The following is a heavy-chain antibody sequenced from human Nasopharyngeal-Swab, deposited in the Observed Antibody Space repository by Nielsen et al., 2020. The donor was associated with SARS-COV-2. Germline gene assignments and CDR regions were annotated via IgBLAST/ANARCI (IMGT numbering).Heavy chain of an antibody. CDR2: IYYSGST. J-gene: IGHJ6*02. D-gene: IGHD4-17*01. CDR1: GGSISSGGYY. V-gene: IGHV4-61*08. CDR3: ARDMVDDYGDAGPSYYYYGMDV. Sequence: SETLSLTCTVSGGSISSGGYYWSWIRQPPGKGLEWIGYIYYSGSTNYNPSLKSRVTISVDTSKNQFSLKLSSVTAADTAVYYCARDMVDDYGDAGPSYYYYGMDVWGQGTTVTVSS.